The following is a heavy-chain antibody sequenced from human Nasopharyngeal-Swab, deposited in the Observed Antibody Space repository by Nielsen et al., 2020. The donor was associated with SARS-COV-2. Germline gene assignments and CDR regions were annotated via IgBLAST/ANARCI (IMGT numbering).Heavy chain of an antibody. V-gene: IGHV3-23*01. Sequence: GESLKISCAASGFTFSTYDMSWVRQAPGKGLEWVSGISGSGESTHYADSVKGRFTISRDNSKNTLYLQMNSLRAEDTAVYYCAHEAYWWFDWGQGTLVTVSS. J-gene: IGHJ4*02. CDR3: AHEAYWWFD. CDR1: GFTFSTYD. D-gene: IGHD2-8*02. CDR2: ISGSGEST.